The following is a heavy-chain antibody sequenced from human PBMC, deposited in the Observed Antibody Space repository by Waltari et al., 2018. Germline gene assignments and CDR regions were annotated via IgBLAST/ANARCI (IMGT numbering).Heavy chain of an antibody. CDR1: GGSFSGYY. CDR3: ARGQAYCGGDCSSGAFDI. D-gene: IGHD2-21*01. Sequence: QVQLQQWGAGLLKPSETLSLTCAVYGGSFSGYYWSWIRQPPGKGLEWIGEINHSGSTHYNPSLKSRVTISVDTSKNQFSLKLSSVTAADTAVYYCARGQAYCGGDCSSGAFDIWGQGTMVTVSS. CDR2: INHSGST. J-gene: IGHJ3*02. V-gene: IGHV4-34*01.